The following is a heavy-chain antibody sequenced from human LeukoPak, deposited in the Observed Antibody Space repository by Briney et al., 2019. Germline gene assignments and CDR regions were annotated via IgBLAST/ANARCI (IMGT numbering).Heavy chain of an antibody. Sequence: GASVKVSCKASGGTFSSYAISWVRQAPGQGLEWMGRIIPILGIANYAQKFQGRVTITADKSTSTAYMELSSLRSEDTAVYYCARDTSPDSSDYYDSSGLPWGQGTLVTVSS. CDR1: GGTFSSYA. V-gene: IGHV1-69*04. D-gene: IGHD3-22*01. CDR3: ARDTSPDSSDYYDSSGLP. CDR2: IIPILGIA. J-gene: IGHJ5*02.